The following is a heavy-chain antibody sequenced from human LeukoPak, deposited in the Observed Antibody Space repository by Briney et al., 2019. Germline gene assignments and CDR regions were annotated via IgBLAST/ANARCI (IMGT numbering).Heavy chain of an antibody. J-gene: IGHJ4*02. CDR2: ISGSGGST. D-gene: IGHD3-22*01. V-gene: IGHV3-23*01. Sequence: SGGSLRLSCTASGFAFSAYAMMWVRQAPGKGLEWVSAISGSGGSTYYADSVKGRFTISRDNSKNTLYLQMNSLRAEDTAVYYCAKALRRFRYYDSSGYYPAVLFDYWGQGTLVTVSS. CDR1: GFAFSAYA. CDR3: AKALRRFRYYDSSGYYPAVLFDY.